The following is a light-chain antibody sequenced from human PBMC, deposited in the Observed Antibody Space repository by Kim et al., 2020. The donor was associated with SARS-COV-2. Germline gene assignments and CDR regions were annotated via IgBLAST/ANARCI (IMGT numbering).Light chain of an antibody. Sequence: SYELTQPPSVSVSPGQTARITCSGDALPKQYAHWYQQKPGQAPVLLIYKDNERPSGIPERFSGSSSGTTVTLTISGVQAEDEADYYCQSADNADTYVFGTGTKVTVL. J-gene: IGLJ1*01. CDR3: QSADNADTYV. CDR1: ALPKQY. V-gene: IGLV3-25*03. CDR2: KDN.